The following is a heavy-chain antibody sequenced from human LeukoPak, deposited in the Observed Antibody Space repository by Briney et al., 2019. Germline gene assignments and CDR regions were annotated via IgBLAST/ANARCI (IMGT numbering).Heavy chain of an antibody. CDR3: AREGGITGTTDY. Sequence: GASVKVSCKASGYTFTGYYMHWVRQAPGQGLEWMGRINPNSGGTNYAQKFQGRVTMTRDTSISTAYMELSRLGSDDTAVYYCAREGGITGTTDYWGQGTLVTVSS. V-gene: IGHV1-2*06. CDR2: INPNSGGT. J-gene: IGHJ4*02. D-gene: IGHD1-7*01. CDR1: GYTFTGYY.